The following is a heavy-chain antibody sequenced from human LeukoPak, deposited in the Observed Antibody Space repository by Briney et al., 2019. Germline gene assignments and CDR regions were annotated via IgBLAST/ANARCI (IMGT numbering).Heavy chain of an antibody. CDR2: ISWEGHTT. J-gene: IGHJ4*02. D-gene: IGHD3-10*01. CDR3: TRDTDFGSPTNYFDH. V-gene: IGHV3-43*01. CDR1: GFTFDDYA. Sequence: GGSLRLSCAASGFTFDDYAMHWVRQAPGKGLEWVSLISWEGHTTYYADSVRGRFTISRDNSKSSLFLEMKSLTTDDTAFYYCTRDTDFGSPTNYFDHWGQGTLVSVSS.